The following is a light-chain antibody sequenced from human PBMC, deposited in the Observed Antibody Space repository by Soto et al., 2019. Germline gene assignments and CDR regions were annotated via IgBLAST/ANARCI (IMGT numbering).Light chain of an antibody. V-gene: IGLV1-40*01. Sequence: QSVLTQPPSVSGAPGQRVTISCTGSSSTIGAGYDVHWYQQFPGTAPKLLLYGSTNRPSGVPDRFSGSKSGTSASLAIAGLHTEDEAHYYCQSYDSSLSAVVFGGGTKLTVL. CDR2: GST. CDR3: QSYDSSLSAVV. CDR1: SSTIGAGYD. J-gene: IGLJ2*01.